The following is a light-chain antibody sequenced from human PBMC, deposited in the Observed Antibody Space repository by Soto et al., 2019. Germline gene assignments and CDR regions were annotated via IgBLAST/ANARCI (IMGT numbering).Light chain of an antibody. Sequence: QSVLTQPRSVSGSPGQSVAISCTGTSIDVGGYNYVSWCQQHPGKAPKVMIYDVSKRPSGVPDRFSGSKSGNTASLTISGLQAEDEADYYCCSYAGAPYVFGTGTKVTVL. J-gene: IGLJ1*01. V-gene: IGLV2-11*01. CDR1: SIDVGGYNY. CDR2: DVS. CDR3: CSYAGAPYV.